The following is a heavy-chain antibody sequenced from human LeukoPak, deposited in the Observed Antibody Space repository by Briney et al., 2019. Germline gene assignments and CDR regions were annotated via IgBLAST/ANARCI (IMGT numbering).Heavy chain of an antibody. Sequence: GGSLRLSCAASGFTFSSYAMSWVRQAPGKGLEWVSGISGSGGSTYYADSVKGRFTISRDNSKNTLYLQMNSLRAEDTAAYYCAKDSRLGIEVYWGQGTRVTVSS. CDR3: AKDSRLGIEVY. CDR2: ISGSGGST. V-gene: IGHV3-23*01. CDR1: GFTFSSYA. D-gene: IGHD7-27*01. J-gene: IGHJ4*02.